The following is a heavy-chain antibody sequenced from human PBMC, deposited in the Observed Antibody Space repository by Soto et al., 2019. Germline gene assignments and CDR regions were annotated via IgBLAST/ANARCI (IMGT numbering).Heavy chain of an antibody. V-gene: IGHV3-66*01. J-gene: IGHJ4*02. CDR2: IYSGGST. CDR1: GFTVSSNY. CDR3: ARDSSSGWYYFDY. D-gene: IGHD6-19*01. Sequence: GGSLRLSCAASGFTVSSNYMSWVRQAPGKGLEWVEVIYSGGSTYYADSVKGRFTISKDNSKNTLYLQMNSVTAEDTAVYYCARDSSSGWYYFDYWGQGTLVTVSS.